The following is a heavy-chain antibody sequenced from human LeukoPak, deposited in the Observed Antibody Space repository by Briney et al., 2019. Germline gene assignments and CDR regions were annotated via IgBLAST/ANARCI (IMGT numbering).Heavy chain of an antibody. CDR1: GFTFSIYG. D-gene: IGHD3-16*02. CDR2: IWDDGSNK. CDR3: ARAPRHYEYVWGSYPNDY. Sequence: GGSLRLSCAASGFTFSIYGMHWVRQAPGKGLGWGAVIWDDGSNKYYADSVKGRFTISRDNSKNTLYLQMNSLRAEDTAVYYCARAPRHYEYVWGSYPNDYWGQGTLVTVSS. J-gene: IGHJ4*02. V-gene: IGHV3-33*01.